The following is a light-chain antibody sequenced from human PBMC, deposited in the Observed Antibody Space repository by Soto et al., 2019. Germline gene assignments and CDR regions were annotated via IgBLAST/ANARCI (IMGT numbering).Light chain of an antibody. CDR2: DAS. CDR1: QDINKY. CDR3: QQYDSLPFT. J-gene: IGKJ3*01. V-gene: IGKV1-33*01. Sequence: DIQMTQSPSSLSASVGDRVTITCQASQDINKYLNWYQQKPGKAPEALIYDASNLEKGVPSKFSGSGSGTHFTFTITNLQPEDIATYYCQQYDSLPFTFGPRTRVDVK.